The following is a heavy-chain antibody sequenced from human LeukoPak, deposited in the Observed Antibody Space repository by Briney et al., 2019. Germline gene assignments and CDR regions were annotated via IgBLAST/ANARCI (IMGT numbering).Heavy chain of an antibody. CDR3: AKPRTTGLGWAQFDY. CDR2: FDGNGPNT. CDR1: GFTFSSFA. D-gene: IGHD2-8*02. J-gene: IGHJ4*02. Sequence: GGSLRLSCAASGFTFSSFAMTWVRQAPGKGLEWASGFDGNGPNTYYADSVKGRWTISRDNSRNTLYLEMNSLRPEDTAIYYCAKPRTTGLGWAQFDYWGQGSLVTVSS. V-gene: IGHV3-23*01.